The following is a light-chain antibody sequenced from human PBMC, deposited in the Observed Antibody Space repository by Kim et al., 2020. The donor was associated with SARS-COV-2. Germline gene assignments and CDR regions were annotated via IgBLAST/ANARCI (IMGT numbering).Light chain of an antibody. J-gene: IGLJ3*02. V-gene: IGLV3-19*01. CDR1: SLRNYY. Sequence: SSELTQDPAVSVALGQTVRITCQGDSLRNYYASWYQQKPGQTPILFIYNKNDRPSGIPDRFSRSSSANTASLTITGAQAEDEADYYCSSRDNSLDQWMFG. CDR3: SSRDNSLDQWM. CDR2: NKN.